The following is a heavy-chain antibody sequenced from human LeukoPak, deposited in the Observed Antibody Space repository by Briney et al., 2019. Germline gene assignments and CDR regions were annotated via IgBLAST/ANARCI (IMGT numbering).Heavy chain of an antibody. CDR1: GGSISSYY. Sequence: PSETLSLTCTASGGSISSYYWSWIRQPPGKGLEWIGYIYYSGSTNYNPSLKSRVTISVDTSKNQFSLKLSSVTAADTAVYYCARGHYDFWSGYYHDYWGQGTLVTVSS. D-gene: IGHD3-3*01. V-gene: IGHV4-59*01. CDR3: ARGHYDFWSGYYHDY. J-gene: IGHJ4*02. CDR2: IYYSGST.